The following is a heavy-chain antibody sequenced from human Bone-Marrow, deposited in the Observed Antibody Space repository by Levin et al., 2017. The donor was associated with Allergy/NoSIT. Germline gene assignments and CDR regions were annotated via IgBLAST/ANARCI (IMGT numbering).Heavy chain of an antibody. CDR1: GFSFNNYE. D-gene: IGHD2-2*01. CDR3: ARLAIVLVPATEANRDDSDI. CDR2: ISDSGNTR. J-gene: IGHJ3*02. Sequence: GGSLRLSCAASGFSFNNYEMYWVRQAPGKGLEWVSYISDSGNTRYYADSVRGRFTISKDNARNSLYLQMNSLRVEDTAVYYCARLAIVLVPATEANRDDSDIWGQGTMVTVSS. V-gene: IGHV3-48*03.